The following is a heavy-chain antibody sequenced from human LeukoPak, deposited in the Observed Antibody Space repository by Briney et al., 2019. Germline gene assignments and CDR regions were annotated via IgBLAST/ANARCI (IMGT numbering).Heavy chain of an antibody. CDR3: ARGAPGNVWSGYISPLFDP. Sequence: ASVKVSCKASGYTFTSYYMHWVRQAPGQGLEWMGIINPSGGSTSYAQKFQGRVTMTRDTSTSTVYMELSSLRSEDTAVYYCARGAPGNVWSGYISPLFDPWGQGTLVTVSS. V-gene: IGHV1-46*01. J-gene: IGHJ5*02. CDR1: GYTFTSYY. CDR2: INPSGGST. D-gene: IGHD3-3*01.